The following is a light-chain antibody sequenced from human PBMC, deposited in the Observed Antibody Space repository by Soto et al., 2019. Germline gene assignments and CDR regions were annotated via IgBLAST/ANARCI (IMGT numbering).Light chain of an antibody. CDR2: SDD. CDR1: SSNIGSNA. Sequence: QSVLTQPPSASGTPGQKVTISCSGSSSNIGSNAVNWYQQVPGTAPKLLIYSDDQRPSGVPDRFSASKSGTSASLAISGLQSEDEADYICAAWNDNLNGPSYVFGDGIKVTV. V-gene: IGLV1-44*01. CDR3: AAWNDNLNGPSYV. J-gene: IGLJ1*01.